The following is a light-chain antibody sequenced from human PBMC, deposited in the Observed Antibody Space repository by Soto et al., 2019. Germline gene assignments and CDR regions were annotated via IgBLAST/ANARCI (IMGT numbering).Light chain of an antibody. CDR3: QQSYNTPRT. CDR1: QSLGNY. V-gene: IGKV1-39*01. CDR2: TAS. Sequence: DIQMTQAPSSLSASVGDIVTITCLASQSLGNYLNWYQQRPGEPPKLLISTASNLETGVPSRFSGSGSGTDFTLTISSLQPEDFATYYCQQSYNTPRTFGHGTNVDIK. J-gene: IGKJ1*01.